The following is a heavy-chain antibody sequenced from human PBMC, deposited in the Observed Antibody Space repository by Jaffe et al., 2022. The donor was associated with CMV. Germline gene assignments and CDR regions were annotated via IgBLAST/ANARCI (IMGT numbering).Heavy chain of an antibody. J-gene: IGHJ4*02. CDR1: GYTFTSYY. V-gene: IGHV1-46*01. CDR2: INPSGGST. CDR3: ARGARQYSSGWYWGPAPPDY. Sequence: QVQLVQSGAEVKKPGASVKVSCKASGYTFTSYYMHWVRQAPGQGLEWMGIINPSGGSTSYAQKFQGRVTMTRDTSTSTVYMELSSLRSEDTAVYYCARGARQYSSGWYWGPAPPDYWGQGTLVTVSS. D-gene: IGHD6-19*01.